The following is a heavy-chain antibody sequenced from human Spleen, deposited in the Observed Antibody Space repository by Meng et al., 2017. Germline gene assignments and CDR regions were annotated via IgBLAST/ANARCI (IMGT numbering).Heavy chain of an antibody. CDR3: ARSMGYGDYVYYFDY. CDR2: IYHSGST. Sequence: SETLSLTCAVSDYSISNPSYWDWIRQPPGKGLEWIGTIYHSGSTYYNPSLKSRVTISVDTSKNQFSLKLSSVTAADTAVYYCARSMGYGDYVYYFDYWGQGTRVTVSS. J-gene: IGHJ4*02. V-gene: IGHV4-38-2*01. CDR1: DYSISNPSY. D-gene: IGHD4-17*01.